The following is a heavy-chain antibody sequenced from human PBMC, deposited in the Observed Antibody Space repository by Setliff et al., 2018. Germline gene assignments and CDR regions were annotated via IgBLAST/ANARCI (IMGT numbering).Heavy chain of an antibody. J-gene: IGHJ6*03. Sequence: PSETLSLTCAASGGTFSYYYWTWIRQPPGKGLEWVGEINHTGTTKYNPSLQSRVTISIDTSKDQFSLTVTSVTAADTAMYYCARGITMIVVVTHYYYMDVWGKGTTVTVSS. CDR2: INHTGTT. V-gene: IGHV4-34*01. CDR1: GGTFSYYY. D-gene: IGHD3-22*01. CDR3: ARGITMIVVVTHYYYMDV.